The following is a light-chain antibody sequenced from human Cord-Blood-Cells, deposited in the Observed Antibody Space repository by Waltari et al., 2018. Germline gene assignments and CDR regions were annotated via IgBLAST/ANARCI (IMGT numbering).Light chain of an antibody. Sequence: DIVLTQSPGTLSLAPAERATLSCRASQSVSSSYLAWYQQKPGQAPRLLIYGASSRATGIPDRFSGSGSETDFTLTISRLEPEDFAVYYCQQYGSSFIFGTGTKVDIK. V-gene: IGKV3-20*01. CDR2: GAS. CDR1: QSVSSSY. J-gene: IGKJ3*01. CDR3: QQYGSSFI.